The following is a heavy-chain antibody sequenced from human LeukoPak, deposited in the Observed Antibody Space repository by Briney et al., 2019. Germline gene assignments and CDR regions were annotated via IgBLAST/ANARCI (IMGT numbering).Heavy chain of an antibody. CDR2: TRNKANSYTT. D-gene: IGHD3-22*01. CDR1: GFTFSDHY. J-gene: IGHJ3*02. CDR3: ARMYYYDSSAFDI. Sequence: GGSLRLSCAASGFTFSDHYMDWVRQAPGKGLEWVGRTRNKANSYTTEYAASVKGRFTISRDDSKNSLYLQMNSLKTEDTAVYYCARMYYYDSSAFDIWGQGTMVTVSS. V-gene: IGHV3-72*01.